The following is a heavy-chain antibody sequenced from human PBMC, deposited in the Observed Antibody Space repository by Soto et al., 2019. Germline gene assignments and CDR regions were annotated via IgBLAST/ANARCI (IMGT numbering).Heavy chain of an antibody. Sequence: GGSLRLSCAASGFTFSSYSMNWVRQAPGKGLEWVSYISSSSSTIYYADSVKGRFTISRDNAKNSLYLQMNSLRDEDTAMYYCARDSPEYMVRGVLRAFDIWGQGTMVTVSS. CDR2: ISSSSSTI. CDR3: ARDSPEYMVRGVLRAFDI. D-gene: IGHD3-10*01. J-gene: IGHJ3*02. V-gene: IGHV3-48*02. CDR1: GFTFSSYS.